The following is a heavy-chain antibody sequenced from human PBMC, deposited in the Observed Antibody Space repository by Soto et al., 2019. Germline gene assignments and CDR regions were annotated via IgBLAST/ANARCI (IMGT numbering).Heavy chain of an antibody. Sequence: PSETLSLTCTVSGDSINNNDYYSNWIRQTPGKGLEWIGYVYYRGSTYYIPSLKSRLSMSVDTSKNQFSLKLSSVTAADTAIYYCARMSYYYDKWYFDLWGRGTLVTVAS. CDR1: GDSINNNDYY. D-gene: IGHD3-22*01. J-gene: IGHJ2*01. V-gene: IGHV4-30-4*01. CDR3: ARMSYYYDKWYFDL. CDR2: VYYRGST.